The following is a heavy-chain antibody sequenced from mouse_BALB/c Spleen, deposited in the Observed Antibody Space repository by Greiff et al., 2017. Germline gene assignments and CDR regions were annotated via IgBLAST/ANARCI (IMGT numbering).Heavy chain of an antibody. Sequence: DVKLVESGGGLVQPGGSLKLSCAASGFTFSSYTMSWVRQTPEKRLEWVAYISNGGGSTYYPDTVKGRFTISRDNAKNTLYLQMSSLKSEDPAMYYCARRGDGDAMDDWGQGTSVTVSS. CDR1: GFTFSSYT. CDR3: ARRGDGDAMDD. V-gene: IGHV5-12-2*01. J-gene: IGHJ4*01. CDR2: ISNGGGST.